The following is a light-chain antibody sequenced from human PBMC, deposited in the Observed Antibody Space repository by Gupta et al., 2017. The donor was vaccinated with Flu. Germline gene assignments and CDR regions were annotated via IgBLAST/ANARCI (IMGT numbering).Light chain of an antibody. CDR2: GTS. CDR3: QQRDITPRT. CDR1: KSISIY. V-gene: IGKV1-39*01. J-gene: IGKJ1*01. Sequence: PPSLSASVGERVTITCRPSKSISIYLNWYQQKAGKAPNLLIYGTSSLQSGVPSRFSGSGSGTDFTLSISRLQPEDFATYHCQQRDITPRTFGQGTKVEIK.